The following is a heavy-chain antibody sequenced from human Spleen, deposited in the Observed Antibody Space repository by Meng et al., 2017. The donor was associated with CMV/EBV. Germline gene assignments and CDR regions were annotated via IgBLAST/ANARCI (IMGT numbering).Heavy chain of an antibody. CDR2: ILWNDDK. CDR3: AHSAGNVVVPAAIPAFDP. V-gene: IGHV2-5*01. Sequence: GAGGVGVGWIRQPPGKALEWLALILWNDDKRYNPSLKSKLTITKDTSTNQVVLTMTNMDPVHTAIYDCAHSAGNVVVPAAIPAFDPWGQGTLVTVSS. J-gene: IGHJ5*02. CDR1: GAGGVG. D-gene: IGHD2-2*02.